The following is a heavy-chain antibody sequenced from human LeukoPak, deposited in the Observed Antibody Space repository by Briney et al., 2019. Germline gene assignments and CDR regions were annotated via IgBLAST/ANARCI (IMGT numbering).Heavy chain of an antibody. D-gene: IGHD3-22*01. CDR2: IYDSGST. CDR3: TSLTTAEAFDI. CDR1: GGSISSYY. V-gene: IGHV4-59*01. Sequence: SETLSLTCTVSGGSISSYYWSWIRQPPGKGLEWIGYIYDSGSTNYNPSLKSRVTISVDTSKNQFSLKLSSVTAADTAVYYCTSLTTAEAFDIWGQGTMVTVSS. J-gene: IGHJ3*02.